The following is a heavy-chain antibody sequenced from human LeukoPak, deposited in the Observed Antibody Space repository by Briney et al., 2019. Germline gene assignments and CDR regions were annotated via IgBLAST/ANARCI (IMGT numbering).Heavy chain of an antibody. CDR1: GFTFSSYG. V-gene: IGHV3-30*02. CDR3: AKDKYYGSGSRNWFDP. J-gene: IGHJ5*02. D-gene: IGHD3-10*01. Sequence: GESLRLSCAASGFTFSSYGMHWVRQAPGKGLEWVAFIRYDGSNKYYADSVKGRFTISRDNSKNTLYLQMNSLRAEDTAVYYCAKDKYYGSGSRNWFDPRGQGTLVTVSS. CDR2: IRYDGSNK.